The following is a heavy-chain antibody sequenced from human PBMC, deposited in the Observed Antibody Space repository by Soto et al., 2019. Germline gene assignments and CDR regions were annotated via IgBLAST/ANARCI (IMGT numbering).Heavy chain of an antibody. CDR2: ISHSGTTT. CDR3: ARGRGKCKSTSCFPPLYYCNYGMDV. D-gene: IGHD2-2*01. V-gene: IGHV4-34*01. CDR1: GAPFSDYY. Sequence: TLSLTCAVYGAPFSDYYWSWIRQPPGKGLEWVGEISHSGTTTNYNPSLKSRVTISVETSKNQFSLELSSVTAADTAMYYCARGRGKCKSTSCFPPLYYCNYGMDVWGQGTTVTVSS. J-gene: IGHJ6*02.